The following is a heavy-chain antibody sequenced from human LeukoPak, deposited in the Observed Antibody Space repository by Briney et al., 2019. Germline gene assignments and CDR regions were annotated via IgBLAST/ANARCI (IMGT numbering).Heavy chain of an antibody. J-gene: IGHJ4*02. CDR3: ARDQMGSSWSIDY. D-gene: IGHD6-13*01. V-gene: IGHV3-30*19. CDR2: ISYDGSNK. CDR1: GFAFSSYG. Sequence: GGSLRLSCAASGFAFSSYGMHWVRQAPGKGLEWVAVISYDGSNKYYADSVKGRFTISRDNSKNTLYLQMNSLRAEDTAVYYCARDQMGSSWSIDYWGQGTLVTVSS.